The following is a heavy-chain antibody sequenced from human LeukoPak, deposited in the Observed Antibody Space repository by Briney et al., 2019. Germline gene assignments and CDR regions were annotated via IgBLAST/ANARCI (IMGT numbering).Heavy chain of an antibody. CDR2: INSEGSST. V-gene: IGHV3-74*01. Sequence: GGSLRLSCAASGFTFSSYWMHWVRQAPGKGLVWVSRINSEGSSTSYADSVKGRFTISRDNAKNTLYLQMNSLRAEDTAVYYCARYDFWSGPDYWGQGTLVTVSS. J-gene: IGHJ4*02. CDR1: GFTFSSYW. CDR3: ARYDFWSGPDY. D-gene: IGHD3-3*01.